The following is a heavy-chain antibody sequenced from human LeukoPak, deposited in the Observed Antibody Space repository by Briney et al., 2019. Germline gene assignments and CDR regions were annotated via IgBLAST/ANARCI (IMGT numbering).Heavy chain of an antibody. CDR1: GGSISSGGYY. J-gene: IGHJ4*02. V-gene: IGHV4-30-2*01. D-gene: IGHD4-23*01. Sequence: SQTLSLTRTVSGGSISSGGYYWSWIRQPPGKGLEWIGYIYHSGSTYYNPSLKSRVTISVDRSKNQFSLKLSSVTAADTAVYYCARADHGGNSELGYWGQGTLVTVSS. CDR3: ARADHGGNSELGY. CDR2: IYHSGST.